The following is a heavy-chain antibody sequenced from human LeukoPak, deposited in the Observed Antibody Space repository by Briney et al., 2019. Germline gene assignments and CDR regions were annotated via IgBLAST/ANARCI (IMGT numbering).Heavy chain of an antibody. CDR1: GYTFTGYY. J-gene: IGHJ4*02. Sequence: ASVKVSCKASGYTFTGYYMHWVRQAPGQGLEWMGRINPNSGGTNYAQKFQGRVTMTRDTSNSTAYMELSRLRSDDTAVYYCARDRETYGSGSYYIDYWGQGTLVTVSS. CDR2: INPNSGGT. CDR3: ARDRETYGSGSYYIDY. D-gene: IGHD3-10*01. V-gene: IGHV1-2*06.